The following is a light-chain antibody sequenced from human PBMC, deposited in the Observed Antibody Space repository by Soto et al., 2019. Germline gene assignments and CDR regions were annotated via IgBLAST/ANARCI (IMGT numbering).Light chain of an antibody. V-gene: IGLV2-11*01. CDR1: SSDVGGYHY. CDR2: DVN. Sequence: QSALTQPRSVSGSPGQSVTLSCTGTSSDVGGYHYVSWYQHHPGKAPKIIIYDVNKRPSGVPDRFSGSKSGNTASLTISGLHTEDEADYYCCSYAGSDTLVFGGGTKLTVL. CDR3: CSYAGSDTLV. J-gene: IGLJ2*01.